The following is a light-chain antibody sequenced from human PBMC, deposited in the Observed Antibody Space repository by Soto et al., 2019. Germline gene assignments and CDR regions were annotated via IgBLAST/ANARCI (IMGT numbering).Light chain of an antibody. V-gene: IGLV2-8*01. CDR3: SAHGGTNPYV. CDR1: ASDIGGYTF. CDR2: DVN. Sequence: QSVLTQPPSASGSPGQSVAISCTGTASDIGGYTFDSWYQQHPGKAPKLLIYDVNKRPSGVPDRFSGSKSGNTASLTVSGLQAEDDADYYCSAHGGTNPYVFGSGTKLTVL. J-gene: IGLJ1*01.